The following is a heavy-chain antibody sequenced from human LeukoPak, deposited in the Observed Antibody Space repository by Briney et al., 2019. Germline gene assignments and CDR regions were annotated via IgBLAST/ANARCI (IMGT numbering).Heavy chain of an antibody. D-gene: IGHD1-26*01. Sequence: HPGGSLRLSCAASGFIFSSYEMNWVRQAPGKGLEWVSYISSRGGAIYYADSLKGRFTISRDNAKNSLYLQMNSLRVEDTAVYYCAKGGSGTYFLDYWGQGTLVTVSS. CDR2: ISSRGGAI. CDR1: GFIFSSYE. V-gene: IGHV3-48*03. J-gene: IGHJ4*02. CDR3: AKGGSGTYFLDY.